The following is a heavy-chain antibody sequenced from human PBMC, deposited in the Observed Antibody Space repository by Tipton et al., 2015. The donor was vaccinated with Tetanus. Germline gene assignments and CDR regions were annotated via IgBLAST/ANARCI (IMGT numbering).Heavy chain of an antibody. Sequence: SLRLSCAVSGITFDGYGIHWVRHAPGRGLEWVAFIWPDGLFKYYGDSMKGRCSISRDNSKNTLFLQMNSLRAEDTAVYYCAKDKRIVGATWSYFDYWGQGTLVTVSS. CDR1: GITFDGYG. V-gene: IGHV3-33*06. J-gene: IGHJ4*02. CDR2: IWPDGLFK. CDR3: AKDKRIVGATWSYFDY. D-gene: IGHD1-26*01.